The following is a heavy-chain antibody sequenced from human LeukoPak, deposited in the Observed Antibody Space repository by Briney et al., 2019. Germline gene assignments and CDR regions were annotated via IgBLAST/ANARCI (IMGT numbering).Heavy chain of an antibody. V-gene: IGHV3-30*02. Sequence: GGSLRLSCAASGFTFSSYGMHWVRQAPGKGLEWVAFIRYDGSNKYYADSVKGRFTISRDNSKNTLYLQMNSLRAEDTAVYYCSKDLRDGYNAPDYWGQGTLVTVSS. CDR2: IRYDGSNK. J-gene: IGHJ4*02. CDR1: GFTFSSYG. CDR3: SKDLRDGYNAPDY. D-gene: IGHD5-24*01.